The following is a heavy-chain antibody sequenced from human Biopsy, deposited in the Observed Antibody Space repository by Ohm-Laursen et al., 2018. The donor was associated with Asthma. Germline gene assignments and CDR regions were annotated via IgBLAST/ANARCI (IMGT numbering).Heavy chain of an antibody. V-gene: IGHV3-53*01. CDR3: ARGDSSGWSHYYFDY. D-gene: IGHD6-19*01. Sequence: GSLRLSCAASGFAVSRDYMFWVRQAPGKGLEWVSVIYSGGTPHTADSVRGRFTISRDYSKNTLYLQMHSLRAEDTAVYYCARGDSSGWSHYYFDYWGQGTLVTVSS. J-gene: IGHJ4*02. CDR1: GFAVSRDY. CDR2: IYSGGTP.